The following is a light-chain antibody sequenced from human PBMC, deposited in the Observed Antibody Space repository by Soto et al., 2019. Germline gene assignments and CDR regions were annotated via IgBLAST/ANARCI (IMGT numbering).Light chain of an antibody. CDR1: QSISSW. CDR3: EDYSSSSGLT. V-gene: IGKV1-5*03. CDR2: QAS. Sequence: NQMSQSPSYLSASVGDKVTNTCRTSQSISSWLAWYQQKPGKAPKLLIFQASSLKSGVPSRFSGSGSATEYTLTISSLQPDDFATYYCEDYSSSSGLTFGGGTNVDIK. J-gene: IGKJ4*01.